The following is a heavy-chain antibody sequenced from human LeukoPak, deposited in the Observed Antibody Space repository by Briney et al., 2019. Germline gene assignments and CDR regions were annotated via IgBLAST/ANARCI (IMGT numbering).Heavy chain of an antibody. Sequence: GGSLRLSCAASGFTFSSYAMSWVRQAPGKGLEWVSAISGSGGSTYYADSVKGRFTISRDNSKNTLYLQMNSLRAEDTAVYYCAKGLRVLYYYYGMDVWGQGTTVTVSS. CDR2: ISGSGGST. CDR1: GFTFSSYA. CDR3: AKGLRVLYYYYGMDV. D-gene: IGHD4-17*01. J-gene: IGHJ6*02. V-gene: IGHV3-23*01.